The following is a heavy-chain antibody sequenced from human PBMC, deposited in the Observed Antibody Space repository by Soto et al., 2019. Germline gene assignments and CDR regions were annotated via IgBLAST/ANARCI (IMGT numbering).Heavy chain of an antibody. CDR3: ARDPRRSSGYYYFDH. Sequence: QVQLQESGPGLVQPSETLALTCTVSGASITSYYWNWIPQPPGKGLEWIGYIYYSGNTNYNPSFKSRVTIPVDTSKPLFSLKLSSVTAADTAVYYCARDPRRSSGYYYFDHWGQGTLVTVA. CDR2: IYYSGNT. J-gene: IGHJ4*02. D-gene: IGHD6-19*01. V-gene: IGHV4-59*01. CDR1: GASITSYY.